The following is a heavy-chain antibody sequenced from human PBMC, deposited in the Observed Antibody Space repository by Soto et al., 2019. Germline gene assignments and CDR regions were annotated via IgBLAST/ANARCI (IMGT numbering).Heavy chain of an antibody. D-gene: IGHD3-10*01. V-gene: IGHV4-59*01. Sequence: QVQLQESGPGLVKPSETLSLTCTVSGGSISSYYWSWIRQPPGKGLEWIGYIYYSGSTNYNPSLKRRVTKSVDTSKNQFSLKRSSVTAADTAVYYCARRGRGYYGSGGPGDYYYGMDVWGQGTTVTVSS. CDR1: GGSISSYY. CDR3: ARRGRGYYGSGGPGDYYYGMDV. J-gene: IGHJ6*02. CDR2: IYYSGST.